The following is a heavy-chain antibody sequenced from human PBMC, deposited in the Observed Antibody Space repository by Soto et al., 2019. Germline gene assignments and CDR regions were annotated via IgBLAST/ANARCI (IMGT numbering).Heavy chain of an antibody. D-gene: IGHD5-12*01. CDR3: TRGGGYSGYDPFDY. CDR1: GFSFSIFW. V-gene: IGHV3-74*01. J-gene: IGHJ4*02. Sequence: EVQLVESGGDLVQPGGSLRLSCAASGFSFSIFWMHWVRQAPGKGLVWVSSINGGGSSADYADTVKGRFNSSRDNAKNTVYLQMNSLRAEDTAVYYCTRGGGYSGYDPFDYWGQGTLVTVSS. CDR2: INGGGSSA.